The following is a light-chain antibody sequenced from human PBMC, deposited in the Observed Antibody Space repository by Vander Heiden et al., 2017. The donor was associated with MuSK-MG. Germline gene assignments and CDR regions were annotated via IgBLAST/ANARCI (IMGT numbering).Light chain of an antibody. CDR3: NSRDSSGNHLWV. Sequence: SSELTQAPAVSVALGQTVRITCQGDSLRTYYASWYQQKPGQAPVIVIYGKNNRPSGIPDRFSGSSSGNTASVTITGAQAEDEADYYCNSRDSSGNHLWVFGGGTKLTVL. CDR1: SLRTYY. CDR2: GKN. V-gene: IGLV3-19*01. J-gene: IGLJ3*02.